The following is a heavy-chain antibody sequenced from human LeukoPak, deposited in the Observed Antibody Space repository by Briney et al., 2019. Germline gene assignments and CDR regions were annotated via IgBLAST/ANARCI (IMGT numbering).Heavy chain of an antibody. CDR3: ARDHRFAEFGELGPEFDY. CDR2: IYYSGST. CDR1: GGSISSSSYY. D-gene: IGHD3-10*01. J-gene: IGHJ4*02. V-gene: IGHV4-39*07. Sequence: SETLSLTCTVSGGSISSSSYYWGWIRQPPGKGLEWIGSIYYSGSTYYNPSLKSRVTMSVDTSKNQFSLKLSSVTAADTAVYYCARDHRFAEFGELGPEFDYWGQGTLVTVSS.